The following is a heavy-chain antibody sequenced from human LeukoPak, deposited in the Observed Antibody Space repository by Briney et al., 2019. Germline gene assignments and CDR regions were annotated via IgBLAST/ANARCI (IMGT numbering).Heavy chain of an antibody. D-gene: IGHD5-18*01. CDR1: GFTFGDYA. CDR2: IRSKAYGGTT. CDR3: ARTTLSDTAMGGDY. J-gene: IGHJ4*02. V-gene: IGHV3-49*04. Sequence: GGSLRLSCTASGFTFGDYAMSWVRQAPGKGLEWVGFIRSKAYGGTTEYAASVKGRFTISRDDSKSIAYLQMNSLKTEDTAVYYCARTTLSDTAMGGDYWGQGTLVTVSS.